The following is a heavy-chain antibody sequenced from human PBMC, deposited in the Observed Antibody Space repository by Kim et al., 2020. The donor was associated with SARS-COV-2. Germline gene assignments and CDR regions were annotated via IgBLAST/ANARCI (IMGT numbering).Heavy chain of an antibody. CDR3: ASIYSGSYLGLDY. J-gene: IGHJ4*02. CDR2: ISSSGSTI. V-gene: IGHV3-48*03. Sequence: GGSLRLSCAASGFTFSSYEMNWVRQAPGKGLEWVSYISSSGSTIYYADSVKGRFTISRDNAKNSLYLQMNSLRAEDTAVYYCASIYSGSYLGLDYWGQGTLVTVSS. D-gene: IGHD1-26*01. CDR1: GFTFSSYE.